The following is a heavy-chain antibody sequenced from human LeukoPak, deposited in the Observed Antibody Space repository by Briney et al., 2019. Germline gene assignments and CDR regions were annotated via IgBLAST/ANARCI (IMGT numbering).Heavy chain of an antibody. CDR1: GFSFSTSW. Sequence: GGSLRLSCKGSGFSFSTSWIHWVRQAPGEGLVWVSRINPDYSGTDYADSVRGRFTISRDNAKNTVFLQMNSLRAEDTAVYYCARPPDGLANAFDIRGLGTMVTVSS. V-gene: IGHV3-74*01. CDR2: INPDYSGT. J-gene: IGHJ3*02. CDR3: ARPPDGLANAFDI. D-gene: IGHD5-24*01.